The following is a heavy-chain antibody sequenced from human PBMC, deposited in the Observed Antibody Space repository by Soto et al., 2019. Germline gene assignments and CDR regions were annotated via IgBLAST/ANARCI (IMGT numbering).Heavy chain of an antibody. D-gene: IGHD6-6*01. J-gene: IGHJ6*02. Sequence: GESLKISCKGSGYSFTSYWIGWVRQMPGKGLEWMGIIYPGDSDTRYSPSFQGQVTISADKSISTAYLQWSSLKASDTAMYYCASTYSSSSEYYYYGMDVWGQGTTFTVPS. CDR1: GYSFTSYW. CDR3: ASTYSSSSEYYYYGMDV. V-gene: IGHV5-51*01. CDR2: IYPGDSDT.